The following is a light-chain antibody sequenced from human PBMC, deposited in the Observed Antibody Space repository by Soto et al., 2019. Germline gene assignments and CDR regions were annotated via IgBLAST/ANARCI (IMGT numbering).Light chain of an antibody. J-gene: IGLJ2*01. V-gene: IGLV2-14*01. Sequence: QSALTQPASVSGSPGQSITISCTGTSSDVGGYNYVSWYQQHPGKAPKLMIYEVRNRPSGVSNRFSGSKSGNTASLTISGLQAEDEADYYCSSYTSRSTLFGGGTKLTVL. CDR2: EVR. CDR1: SSDVGGYNY. CDR3: SSYTSRSTL.